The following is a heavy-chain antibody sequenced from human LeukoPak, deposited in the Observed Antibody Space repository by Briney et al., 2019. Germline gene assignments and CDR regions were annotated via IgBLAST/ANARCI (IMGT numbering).Heavy chain of an antibody. CDR2: INPNSGGT. V-gene: IGHV1-2*02. J-gene: IGHJ3*02. CDR3: ARDMQQLEHGDAFDI. D-gene: IGHD6-13*01. Sequence: ASVPDSCKASGYTFTGYYMHWVRKAPGQGLEWMGWINPNSGGTNYAQKFQGRVTMTRDMSISTAYLELSRLRSDDTAVYYCARDMQQLEHGDAFDIWGERPILTVSS. CDR1: GYTFTGYY.